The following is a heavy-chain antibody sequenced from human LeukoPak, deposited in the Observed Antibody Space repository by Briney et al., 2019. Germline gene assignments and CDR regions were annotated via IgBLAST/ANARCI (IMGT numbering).Heavy chain of an antibody. CDR2: IRHDGSDK. Sequence: AGSLRLSCAASGFTFSRNGNHWVRQAPGKGLEWMAFIRHDGSDKYYADSVKGRFTISRDNFKNTVYLQVNSLRAEDTAVYYCAKCDSTGYYSVELVDYWGQGTLVTVSS. CDR1: GFTFSRNG. J-gene: IGHJ4*02. CDR3: AKCDSTGYYSVELVDY. V-gene: IGHV3-30*02. D-gene: IGHD3-22*01.